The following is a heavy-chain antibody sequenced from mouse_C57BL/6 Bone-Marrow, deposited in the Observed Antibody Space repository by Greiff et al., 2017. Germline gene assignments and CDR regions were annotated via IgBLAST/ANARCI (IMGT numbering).Heavy chain of an antibody. CDR1: GFNIKDDY. Sequence: EVQLQQSGAELERPGASVKLSCTASGFNIKDDYMHWVKQRPEQGLEWIGWIDPENGDTEYASKFQGKATITADTSSNTAYLQLSSLTSEDTAVYYCTNPSMDYWGQGTSVTVSS. CDR3: TNPSMDY. CDR2: IDPENGDT. V-gene: IGHV14-4*01. J-gene: IGHJ4*01.